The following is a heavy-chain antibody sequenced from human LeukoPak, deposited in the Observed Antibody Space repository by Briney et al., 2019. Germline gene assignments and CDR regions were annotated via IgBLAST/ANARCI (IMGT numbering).Heavy chain of an antibody. CDR1: GYTLTELS. V-gene: IGHV1-24*01. Sequence: ASVKVSCKVSGYTLTELSMHWVRQAPGKGLEWMGGFDPEDGETIYAQKFQGRVTMTEDTSTDTAYMELSNLRSEDTAVYYCATRPTYWGIAVAAAGEGVYFDYWGQGTLVTVSS. J-gene: IGHJ4*02. CDR3: ATRPTYWGIAVAAAGEGVYFDY. D-gene: IGHD6-19*01. CDR2: FDPEDGET.